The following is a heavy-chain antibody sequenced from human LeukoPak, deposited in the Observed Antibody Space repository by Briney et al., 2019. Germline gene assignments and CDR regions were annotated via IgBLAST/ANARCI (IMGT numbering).Heavy chain of an antibody. CDR1: GFAVSNNY. V-gene: IGHV3-53*01. Sequence: PGGSLRLPCAASGFAVSNNYMTWVRQAPGKGLEWVSVIYKDGSTYYADSVKGRFTISRDNSKNTVYLQMNSLRAEDTAVYYCARGYCSGRSCYMWYSDYWGQGTLVTVSS. CDR2: IYKDGST. CDR3: ARGYCSGRSCYMWYSDY. J-gene: IGHJ4*02. D-gene: IGHD2-15*01.